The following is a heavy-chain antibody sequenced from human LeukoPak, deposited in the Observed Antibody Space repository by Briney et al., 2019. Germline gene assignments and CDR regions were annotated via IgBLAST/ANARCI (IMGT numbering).Heavy chain of an antibody. CDR1: GGSISSYY. CDR2: IYYSGTT. D-gene: IGHD6-13*01. Sequence: ASETLSLTCTVSGGSISSYYWSWIRQPPGKGLEWIGYIYYSGTTDYNPSLKSRVTISVDTSKNQLSLKLTSVSAADTAVYYCARHGGGSSSVFYSDYWGQGALVTVSS. J-gene: IGHJ4*02. V-gene: IGHV4-59*08. CDR3: ARHGGGSSSVFYSDY.